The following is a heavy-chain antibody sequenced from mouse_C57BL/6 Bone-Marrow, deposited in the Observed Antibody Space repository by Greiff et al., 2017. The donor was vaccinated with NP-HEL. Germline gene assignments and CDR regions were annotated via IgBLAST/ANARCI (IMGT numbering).Heavy chain of an antibody. CDR3: ASPHYYGSSPFAY. J-gene: IGHJ3*01. CDR2: IYPRSGNT. V-gene: IGHV1-81*01. CDR1: GYTFTSYG. D-gene: IGHD1-1*01. Sequence: QVQLQQSGAELARPGASVTLSCKASGYTFTSYGISWVKQRTGQGLEWIGEIYPRSGNTYYNEKFKGKATLTADKSSSTAYMELRSLTSEDSAVYFCASPHYYGSSPFAYWGQGTLVTVSA.